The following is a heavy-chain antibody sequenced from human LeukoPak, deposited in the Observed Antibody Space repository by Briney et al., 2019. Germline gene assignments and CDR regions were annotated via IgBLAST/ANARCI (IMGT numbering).Heavy chain of an antibody. J-gene: IGHJ6*03. CDR1: GGSISSSSYY. Sequence: SETLSLTCTVSGGSISSSSYYWGWTRQPPRKGLEWIGSIYYSGSTYYNPSLKSRVTISLDTSKNQFSLKLSSVTAADTAVYYCASVRRGFGESSKYYAYYYMGVWGKGTTVTISS. CDR3: ASVRRGFGESSKYYAYYYMGV. CDR2: IYYSGST. V-gene: IGHV4-39*01. D-gene: IGHD3-10*01.